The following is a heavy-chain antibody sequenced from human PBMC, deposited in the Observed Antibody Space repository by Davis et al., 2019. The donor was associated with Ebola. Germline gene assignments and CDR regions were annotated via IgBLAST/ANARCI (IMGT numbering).Heavy chain of an antibody. CDR3: AKDPNTVGADGY. V-gene: IGHV3-30*18. D-gene: IGHD1-26*01. CDR2: ISYDGSNK. Sequence: GESLKISCAASGFTFSSYGMHWARQAPGKGLEWVAVISYDGSNKYYADSVKGRFTISRDNSKNTLYLQMNSLRAEDTDVCYCAKDPNTVGADGYWGQGTLVTVSS. CDR1: GFTFSSYG. J-gene: IGHJ4*02.